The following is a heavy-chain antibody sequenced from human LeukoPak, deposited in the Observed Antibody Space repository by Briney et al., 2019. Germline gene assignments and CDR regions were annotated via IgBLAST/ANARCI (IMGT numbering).Heavy chain of an antibody. J-gene: IGHJ6*02. CDR1: GFTVSSNY. CDR2: IYSGGRT. Sequence: YPGGSLRLSCAASGFTVSSNYMSWVRRAPGNGLELGSVIYSGGRTYYPDSVKGRFTISRDNSKTTLYLQMNSLSAEDTAVYYCAREDYGDYRALDVWGQGTTVTVSS. CDR3: AREDYGDYRALDV. V-gene: IGHV3-66*01. D-gene: IGHD4-17*01.